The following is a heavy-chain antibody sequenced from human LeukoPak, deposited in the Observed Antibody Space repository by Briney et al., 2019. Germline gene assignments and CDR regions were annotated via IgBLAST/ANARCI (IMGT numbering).Heavy chain of an antibody. D-gene: IGHD5-12*01. CDR1: GGSISTYY. CDR3: ARGGGYASPIGY. V-gene: IGHV4-59*01. CDR2: IYHSGST. Sequence: PPETLSLTCTLSGGSISTYYWSWIRQPPGKGLEWIGYIYHSGSTNYNPSLKSRVTISVDTSKNRFSLKLSSVTAADAAVYYCARGGGYASPIGYWGQGALVTVSS. J-gene: IGHJ4*02.